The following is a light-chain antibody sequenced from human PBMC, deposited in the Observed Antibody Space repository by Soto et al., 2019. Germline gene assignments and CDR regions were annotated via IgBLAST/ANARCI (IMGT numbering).Light chain of an antibody. J-gene: IGKJ1*01. CDR3: QQYNNWPRT. V-gene: IGKV3-15*01. CDR2: DAS. CDR1: QSISSK. Sequence: IVMTQSPATLSVSPGERATLSCRSSQSISSKLAWYQQKGGQAPRLLIYDASTRATGIPARFSGSGSGTEFTLTITSLQSEDFAVYYCQQYNNWPRTFGQGTKVEIK.